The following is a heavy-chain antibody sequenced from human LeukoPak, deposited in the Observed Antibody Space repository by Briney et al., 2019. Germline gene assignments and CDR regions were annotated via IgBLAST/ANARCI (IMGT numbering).Heavy chain of an antibody. CDR3: STGGGTHDY. CDR1: GLTFNNAW. CDR2: IRSRSAGGTT. D-gene: IGHD2-15*01. J-gene: IGHJ4*02. Sequence: PGGSLRLSCAASGLTFNNAWMSWVRQVPGKGLEWVGRIRSRSAGGTTDYGAPVKGRFTISRDGSKNTLYLQMNSLKTEDTAVYYCSTGGGTHDYWGQGTLVTVSS. V-gene: IGHV3-15*01.